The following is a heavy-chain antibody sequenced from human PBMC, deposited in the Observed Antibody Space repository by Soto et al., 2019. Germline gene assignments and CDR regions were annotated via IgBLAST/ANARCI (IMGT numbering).Heavy chain of an antibody. V-gene: IGHV3-23*01. Sequence: EVQLLESGGGLVQPGGSLRLSCAASGFTFSSYAMSWVRQAPGKGLEWVSAISGSGGSTYYADSVKGRFTISRDNSKNNLHLQMNSLRDDDTAVYYCAKGGEQWLEVDAFDIWGQGTMVTVSS. CDR2: ISGSGGST. CDR3: AKGGEQWLEVDAFDI. D-gene: IGHD6-19*01. J-gene: IGHJ3*02. CDR1: GFTFSSYA.